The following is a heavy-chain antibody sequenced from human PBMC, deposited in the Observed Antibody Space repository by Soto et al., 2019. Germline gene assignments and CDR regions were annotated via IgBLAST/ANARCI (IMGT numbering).Heavy chain of an antibody. CDR3: ARSRSYSGYDYDEDYYYGMDV. CDR2: IWYDGSNK. CDR1: GFTFSSYG. Sequence: GSLRLSCAASGFTFSSYGMHWVRQAPGKGLEWVAVIWYDGSNKYYADSVKGRFTISRDNSKNTLYLQMNSLRAEDTAVYYCARSRSYSGYDYDEDYYYGMDVWGQGTTVTVSS. J-gene: IGHJ6*02. V-gene: IGHV3-33*01. D-gene: IGHD5-12*01.